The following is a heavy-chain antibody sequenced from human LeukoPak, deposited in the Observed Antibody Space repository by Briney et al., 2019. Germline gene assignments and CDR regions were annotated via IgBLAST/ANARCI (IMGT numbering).Heavy chain of an antibody. CDR2: ISYDGSTK. D-gene: IGHD5-12*01. Sequence: GRSLRLSCAASGFTFSSYGMHWVRQAPGKGLEWVAVISYDGSTKYYADSVKGRFTISRDNSKNTLTLQMNNLRAENTGVYYCAKDVTVDTISNDFDYWGQGTLVTVSS. CDR3: AKDVTVDTISNDFDY. V-gene: IGHV3-30*18. CDR1: GFTFSSYG. J-gene: IGHJ4*02.